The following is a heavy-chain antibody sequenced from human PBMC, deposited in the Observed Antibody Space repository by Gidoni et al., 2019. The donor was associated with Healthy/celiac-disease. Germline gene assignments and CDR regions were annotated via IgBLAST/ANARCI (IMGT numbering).Heavy chain of an antibody. V-gene: IGHV3-23*01. CDR2: ISGSGGST. CDR1: GFTCSSYA. Sequence: EVQLLESGGGLVQPGGSLRLSCAASGFTCSSYAMSWVRQAPGKGLEWVSAISGSGGSTYYADSVKGRFTISRDNSKNTLYLQMNSLRAEDTAVYYCAKGSSSWYWAFDIWGQGTMVTVSS. CDR3: AKGSSSWYWAFDI. J-gene: IGHJ3*02. D-gene: IGHD6-13*01.